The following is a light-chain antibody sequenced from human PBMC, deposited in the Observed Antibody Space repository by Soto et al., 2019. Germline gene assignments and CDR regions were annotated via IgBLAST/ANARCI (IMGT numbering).Light chain of an antibody. CDR2: GAS. Sequence: ETVMTQSPATLSVSPGEGATLSCRASQSVSINLAWYQQKPGQAPRLLIYGASTRATGIPARFSGSGSGTEFTLTISSLQSEDFAVYYCEQYSNWPPITFGQGTRLEIK. J-gene: IGKJ5*01. V-gene: IGKV3-15*01. CDR1: QSVSIN. CDR3: EQYSNWPPIT.